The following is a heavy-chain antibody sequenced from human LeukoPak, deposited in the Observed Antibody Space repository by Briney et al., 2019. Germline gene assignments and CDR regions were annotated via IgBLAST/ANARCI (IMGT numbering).Heavy chain of an antibody. Sequence: ASVKVSCKVSGYRLTELYIYWVRQAPGEGPEWMGGFDPEDDRGIYAQKFQGRVTMTEDRSSDTAYMELRGLRFEDTAVYYCTTTIGVWVLRDAFHFWGRGTLVSVSS. CDR1: GYRLTELY. CDR3: TTTIGVWVLRDAFHF. D-gene: IGHD1-26*01. CDR2: FDPEDDRG. V-gene: IGHV1-24*01. J-gene: IGHJ3*01.